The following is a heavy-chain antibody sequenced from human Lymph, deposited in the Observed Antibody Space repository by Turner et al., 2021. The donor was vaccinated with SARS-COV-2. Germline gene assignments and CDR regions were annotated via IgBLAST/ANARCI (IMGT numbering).Heavy chain of an antibody. J-gene: IGHJ6*02. Sequence: QVQLVQSGAEVKKPGASMKVSCKVPGYTLTELSMHWVRQAPGKGLEWVGGFGPEDGETIYAQKFQGRVTMTEDTSTETAYMELRSLRSEDTAVYYCATVLCSGGSCYYYGMDVWGQGTTVTVSS. CDR2: FGPEDGET. V-gene: IGHV1-24*01. CDR1: GYTLTELS. D-gene: IGHD2-15*01. CDR3: ATVLCSGGSCYYYGMDV.